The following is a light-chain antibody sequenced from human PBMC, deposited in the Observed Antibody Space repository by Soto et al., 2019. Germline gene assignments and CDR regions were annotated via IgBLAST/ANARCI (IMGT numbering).Light chain of an antibody. CDR2: DAS. CDR1: HDISKY. V-gene: IGKV1-33*01. Sequence: DIQMIQSPSSLSASVGDRVTITCQASHDISKYLNWYQQKSGRAPKLLISDASNLEPGVPSRFSGSGAGTVFAFTISSLQPEDIGTYYCQQYDNRLWTLTFGGVTTVEIK. CDR3: QQYDNRLWTLT. J-gene: IGKJ4*01.